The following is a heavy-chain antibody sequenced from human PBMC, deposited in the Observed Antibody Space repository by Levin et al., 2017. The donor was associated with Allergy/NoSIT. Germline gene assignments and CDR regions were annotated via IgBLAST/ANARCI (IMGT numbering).Heavy chain of an antibody. Sequence: QTLSLTCTFSGFSLTTDTVRVSWIRQPPGKALEWLARIDCDGKKFLSTSLRTRLTISKDTSKNQVVLTMTNVDPVDTATYYCARSNHYLDSSGHYVYHFDYWGQGTLVTVSS. J-gene: IGHJ4*02. CDR2: IDCDGKK. V-gene: IGHV2-70*04. CDR3: ARSNHYLDSSGHYVYHFDY. CDR1: GFSLTTDTVR. D-gene: IGHD3-22*01.